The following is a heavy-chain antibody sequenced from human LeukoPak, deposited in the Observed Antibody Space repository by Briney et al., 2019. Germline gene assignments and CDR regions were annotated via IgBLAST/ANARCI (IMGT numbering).Heavy chain of an antibody. CDR2: INPSGGST. D-gene: IGHD6-25*01. CDR3: ARTLPHVRSGYYYYYMDV. J-gene: IGHJ6*03. Sequence: ASVKVSCKTSGYIFTSYYIHWVRQAPGQGLEWMGIINPSGGSTGYAQKFQGRVTMTRDTSTSTVYMELNSLRSDDTAVYHCARTLPHVRSGYYYYYMDVWGKGTTVTISS. V-gene: IGHV1-46*01. CDR1: GYIFTSYY.